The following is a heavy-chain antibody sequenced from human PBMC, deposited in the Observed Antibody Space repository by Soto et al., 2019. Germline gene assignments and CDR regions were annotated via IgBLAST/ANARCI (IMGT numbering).Heavy chain of an antibody. CDR3: SRIMSRFGGAPSGMDV. Sequence: SETMSITCAVCGGSISSGGDSGSWIRQPPGKGLEWIGYIYHSGSTYYNPSLKSRVTISVDRSKNQFSLKLSSVTAADTAVYYCSRIMSRFGGAPSGMDVWGQGTTVTVSS. J-gene: IGHJ6*02. V-gene: IGHV4-30-2*01. CDR2: IYHSGST. CDR1: GGSISSGGDS. D-gene: IGHD3-16*01.